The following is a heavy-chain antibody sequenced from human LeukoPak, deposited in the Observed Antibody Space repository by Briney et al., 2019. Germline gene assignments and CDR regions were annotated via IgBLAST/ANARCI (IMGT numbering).Heavy chain of an antibody. CDR2: ITISSRYI. CDR3: AREDASGSYYRPLDY. Sequence: GGSLRLSCAASGFTFSTYTMNWVRQAPGKGLEWVSSITISSRYIYYADSVKGRFTISRDNAKNSLFLHRNSLRAEDTAVYYCAREDASGSYYRPLDYWGQGTLVTVSS. J-gene: IGHJ4*02. CDR1: GFTFSTYT. D-gene: IGHD3-10*01. V-gene: IGHV3-21*01.